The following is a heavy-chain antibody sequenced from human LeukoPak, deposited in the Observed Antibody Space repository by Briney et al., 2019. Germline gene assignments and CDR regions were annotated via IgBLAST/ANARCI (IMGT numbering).Heavy chain of an antibody. CDR2: ITQDGSDK. Sequence: GGSLRLSCAASGFTFGSYWMTWVRQAPGKGLEWVAKITQDGSDKYYVGSVKGRFTVSRDNAQNSLYLQMNSLRAEDTAIYYCARKWSSSWSSFDYWGQGTLVTVSS. V-gene: IGHV3-7*05. D-gene: IGHD6-13*01. J-gene: IGHJ4*02. CDR1: GFTFGSYW. CDR3: ARKWSSSWSSFDY.